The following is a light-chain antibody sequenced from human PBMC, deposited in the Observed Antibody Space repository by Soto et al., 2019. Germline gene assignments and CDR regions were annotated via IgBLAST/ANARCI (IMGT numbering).Light chain of an antibody. CDR3: QQRSNWPPWT. CDR2: DAS. J-gene: IGKJ1*01. Sequence: EIVLTQSPATLSLSPGERATLSCRASQSVSNYLAWYQQKPGQAPRLLIYDASKRATGTPARFTGSGSGTDFTPTISSLEPEDFAVYYCQQRSNWPPWTFGQGTKVEIK. V-gene: IGKV3-11*01. CDR1: QSVSNY.